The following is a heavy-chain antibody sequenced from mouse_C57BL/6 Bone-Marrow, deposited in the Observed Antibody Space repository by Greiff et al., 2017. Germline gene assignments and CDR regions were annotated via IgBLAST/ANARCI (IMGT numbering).Heavy chain of an antibody. CDR2: ILPGSGST. CDR3: ARSPFGYAMDY. V-gene: IGHV1-9*01. CDR1: GYTFTGYW. J-gene: IGHJ4*01. Sequence: VQLQESGAELMKPGASVKLSCKATGYTFTGYWIEWVKQMPGHGLEWIGEILPGSGSTNYNAKFKGKATFTADTSSNTAYMQLSTLTTEDSAIYYCARSPFGYAMDYWGQGTSVTVSS.